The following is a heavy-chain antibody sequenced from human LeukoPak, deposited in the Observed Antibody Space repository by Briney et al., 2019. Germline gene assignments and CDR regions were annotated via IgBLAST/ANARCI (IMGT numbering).Heavy chain of an antibody. J-gene: IGHJ4*02. CDR3: AKVPLSQGSGSYPFDY. CDR2: ISYDGSNK. V-gene: IGHV3-30*18. D-gene: IGHD3-10*01. CDR1: GFTFSNYG. Sequence: GGSLRLSCAASGFTFSNYGIHWVRQAPGKGLEWVAVISYDGSNKYYADSVKGRFTISRDNSKNTLYLQMNSLRAEDTAVYYCAKVPLSQGSGSYPFDYWGQGTLVTVSS.